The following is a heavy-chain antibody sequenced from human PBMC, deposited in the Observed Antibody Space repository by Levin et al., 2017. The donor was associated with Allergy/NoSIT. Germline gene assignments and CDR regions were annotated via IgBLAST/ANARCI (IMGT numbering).Heavy chain of an antibody. CDR3: ATAIVGATTRWGAFDS. CDR2: IKEDGSEK. Sequence: PGGSLRLSCAASGFTFSTYWMSWVRQAPGKGLEWVANIKEDGSEKKYVDSVKGRFTISRDNAKNSLYLQMNSLRAEDTAVYYCATAIVGATTRWGAFDSWGQGTMVTVSS. V-gene: IGHV3-7*01. J-gene: IGHJ3*02. CDR1: GFTFSTYW. D-gene: IGHD1-26*01.